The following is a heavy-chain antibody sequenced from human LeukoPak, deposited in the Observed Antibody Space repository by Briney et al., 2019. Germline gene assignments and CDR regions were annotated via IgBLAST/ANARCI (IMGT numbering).Heavy chain of an antibody. V-gene: IGHV4-4*07. CDR1: GGSISIIY. CDR3: GGGTFKDGPDI. Sequence: KASETLTLTCTVSGGSISIIYWNWIRQPAGKGLDWIGRIHSSGSINHNPSLKSRVTLSVDTSKNQFSLKLTSVAAADTAVYYCGGGTFKDGPDIRGQRNPVTVSS. D-gene: IGHD2/OR15-2a*01. CDR2: IHSSGSI. J-gene: IGHJ6*02.